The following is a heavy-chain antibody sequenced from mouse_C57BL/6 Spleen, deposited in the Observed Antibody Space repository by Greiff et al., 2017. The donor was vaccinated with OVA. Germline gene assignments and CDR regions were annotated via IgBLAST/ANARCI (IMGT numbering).Heavy chain of an antibody. CDR1: GYTFTDYN. CDR3: AKGDYYGSSYWYFDV. V-gene: IGHV1-22*01. J-gene: IGHJ1*03. CDR2: INPNNGGT. Sequence: EVQLQQSGPELVKPGASVKMSCKASGYTFTDYNMHWVKQSHGKSLEWIGYINPNNGGTSYNQKFKGKATLTVNKSSSTAYMELRSLTSEDSAVYYCAKGDYYGSSYWYFDVWGTGTTVTVSS. D-gene: IGHD1-1*01.